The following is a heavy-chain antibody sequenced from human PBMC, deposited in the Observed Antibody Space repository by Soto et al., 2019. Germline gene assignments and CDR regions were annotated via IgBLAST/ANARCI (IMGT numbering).Heavy chain of an antibody. J-gene: IGHJ6*02. D-gene: IGHD3-10*01. CDR1: GFTFSSFA. V-gene: IGHV3-30-3*01. Sequence: QVQLVESGGGVVQPGRSLRLSCAAAGFTFSSFAIHWVRQAPGKGLEWVAVISYDGNNEYYAESVKGRFTISRDNSKNTLFLQMNSLRDDDTAVYYCARVSDVSETYDRMDVWGQGTTVTVSS. CDR2: ISYDGNNE. CDR3: ARVSDVSETYDRMDV.